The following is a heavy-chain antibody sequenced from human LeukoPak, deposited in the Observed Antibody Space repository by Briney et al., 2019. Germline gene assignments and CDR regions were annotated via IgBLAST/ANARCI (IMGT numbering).Heavy chain of an antibody. CDR2: INPSGGST. CDR3: ARSPTGPFGVVIDNWFDP. V-gene: IGHV1-46*01. CDR1: GYTFTSYY. Sequence: ASVKVSCKASGYTFTSYYMHWVRQAPGQGLEWMGIINPSGGSTSYAQKFQGRVTMTRDTSTSAAYMELSSLRSEDTAVYYCARSPTGPFGVVIDNWFDPWGQGTLVTVSS. D-gene: IGHD3-3*01. J-gene: IGHJ5*02.